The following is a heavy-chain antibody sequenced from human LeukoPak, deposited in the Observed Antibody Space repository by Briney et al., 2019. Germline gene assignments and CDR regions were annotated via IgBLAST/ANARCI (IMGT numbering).Heavy chain of an antibody. CDR1: GFTFSSYS. CDR2: IKQDGSEK. D-gene: IGHD6-13*01. V-gene: IGHV3-7*01. Sequence: PGGSLRLSCAASGFTFSSYSMNWVRQAPGKGLEWVANIKQDGSEKYYVDSVKGRFTISRDNAKNSLYLQMNSLRVEDTAVYYCARGFGGWYSSSWYIGGDYYYMDVWGKGTTVAVSS. CDR3: ARGFGGWYSSSWYIGGDYYYMDV. J-gene: IGHJ6*03.